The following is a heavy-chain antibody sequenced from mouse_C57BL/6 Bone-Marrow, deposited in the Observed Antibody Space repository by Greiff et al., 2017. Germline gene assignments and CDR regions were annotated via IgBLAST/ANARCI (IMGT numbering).Heavy chain of an antibody. D-gene: IGHD1-1*01. CDR2: ISSGGSYT. J-gene: IGHJ2*01. CDR1: GFTFSSYG. CDR3: ARHPRITTVVATPDY. Sequence: EVQLQESGGDLVKPGGSLKLSCAASGFTFSSYGMSWVRQTPDKRLEWVATISSGGSYTYYPASVQGRFTISIANAKNTLYLQMSSLKAEDTARYYCARHPRITTVVATPDYWGQGTTLTVSS. V-gene: IGHV5-6*01.